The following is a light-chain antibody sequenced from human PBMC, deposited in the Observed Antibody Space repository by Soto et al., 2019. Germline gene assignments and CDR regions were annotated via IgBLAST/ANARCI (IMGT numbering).Light chain of an antibody. CDR2: GAS. Sequence: EIVLTQSPGTLSLSPGERATLSCRASQSVSSSYLAWYQQKPGQAPTLLNYGASSRATGIPDRFSGSGSGTDFTLTISRLEPKDFAVYYCQQYGSSPRSFGQGTKVDIK. CDR1: QSVSSSY. V-gene: IGKV3-20*01. J-gene: IGKJ1*01. CDR3: QQYGSSPRS.